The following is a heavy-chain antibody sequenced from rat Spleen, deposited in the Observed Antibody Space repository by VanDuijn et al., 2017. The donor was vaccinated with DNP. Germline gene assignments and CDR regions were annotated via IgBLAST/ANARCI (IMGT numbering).Heavy chain of an antibody. CDR1: GFTFSSYW. J-gene: IGHJ2*01. CDR3: AGRPPPTRGPFDY. D-gene: IGHD1-4*01. Sequence: EVQVVETGGGLVQPGKSLKLSCIASGFTFSSYWMYWIRQAPGKGLEWLSSINTDGGSTFYPDSVKGRFTISRDNAENTVYLQMDSLRSEDTAAYYCAGRPPPTRGPFDYWGQGVTVTVSS. V-gene: IGHV5-58*01. CDR2: INTDGGST.